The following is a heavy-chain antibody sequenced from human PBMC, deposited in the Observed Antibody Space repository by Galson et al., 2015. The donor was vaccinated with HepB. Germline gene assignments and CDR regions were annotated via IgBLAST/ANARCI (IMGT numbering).Heavy chain of an antibody. CDR2: IRSKASNYAT. D-gene: IGHD2-2*01. J-gene: IGHJ4*02. V-gene: IGHV3-73*01. CDR3: IRLGYFSGYSSS. Sequence: SLRLSCAASGLTFSGSAIHWVRQASGKGPEWVGRIRSKASNYATSYVPSLKGRFTITRDDSKNMAYLHMKSLKTEDTAVYYCIRLGYFSGYSSSWGQGTLVTVSS. CDR1: GLTFSGSA.